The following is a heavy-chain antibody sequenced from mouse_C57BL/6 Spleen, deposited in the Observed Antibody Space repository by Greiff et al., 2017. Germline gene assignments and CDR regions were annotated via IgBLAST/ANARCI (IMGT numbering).Heavy chain of an antibody. J-gene: IGHJ3*01. CDR1: GYTFTSYW. CDR3: ASLTGSFAY. CDR2: IDPSDSYT. V-gene: IGHV1-50*01. Sequence: VQLQQPGAELVKPGASVKLSCKASGYTFTSYWMQWVKQRPGQGLEWIGEIDPSDSYTNYHQKFKGKATLTVDTSSSTAYMQLSSLTSEDSAVYYCASLTGSFAYWGQGTLVTVSA. D-gene: IGHD4-1*01.